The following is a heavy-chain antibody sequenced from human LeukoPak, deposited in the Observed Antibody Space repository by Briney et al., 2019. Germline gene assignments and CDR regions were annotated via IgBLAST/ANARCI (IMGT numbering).Heavy chain of an antibody. CDR2: ITNNI. Sequence: PGGSLRLSCAASGFTFSDYYMSWIRQAPGKGLEWVSYITNNIYYADSVKGRFTISRDNAKNSLYLQMNSLRAEDTAVYYCARASGIVARWYYFDYWGQGTLVTVSS. CDR3: ARASGIVARWYYFDY. V-gene: IGHV3-11*01. D-gene: IGHD1-26*01. J-gene: IGHJ4*02. CDR1: GFTFSDYY.